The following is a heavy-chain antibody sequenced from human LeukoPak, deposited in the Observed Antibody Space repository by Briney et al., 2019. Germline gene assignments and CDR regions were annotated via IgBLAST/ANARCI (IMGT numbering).Heavy chain of an antibody. Sequence: ASVKVSCKASGYTFTSYDINWVRQATGQGLEWMGWMNPNSGNTGYAQKFQGRVTITRNTSISTAYMELSSLRSEDTAVYYCAITYDFWSGYLGVPPSGLDPWGQGTLVTVTS. CDR1: GYTFTSYD. CDR3: AITYDFWSGYLGVPPSGLDP. D-gene: IGHD3-3*01. J-gene: IGHJ5*02. CDR2: MNPNSGNT. V-gene: IGHV1-8*03.